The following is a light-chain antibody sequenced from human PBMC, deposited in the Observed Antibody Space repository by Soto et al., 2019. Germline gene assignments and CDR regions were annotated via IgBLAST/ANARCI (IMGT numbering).Light chain of an antibody. CDR3: SSYSSSSTLGV. V-gene: IGLV2-14*01. Sequence: QSALPQPASVSGSPGQSITIPCTGTSSDVGGYNYVSWYQQHPGKAPKLIIYEVSNRPSGVSHRFAGSKSGNTASLPISGLQAEDEAYYHCSSYSSSSTLGVFGGGTTLTVL. CDR1: SSDVGGYNY. J-gene: IGLJ3*02. CDR2: EVS.